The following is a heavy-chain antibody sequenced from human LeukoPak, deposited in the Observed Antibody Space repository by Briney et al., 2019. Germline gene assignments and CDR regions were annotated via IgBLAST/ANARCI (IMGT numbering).Heavy chain of an antibody. CDR2: INWNGGST. CDR1: GFTFDDYG. Sequence: GGSLRLSCAASGFTFDDYGMSWVRQAPGKGLEWVSGINWNGGSTGYADSVKGRFTISRDNAKNSLYLQMNSLRAEDTALYYCATRRGYYGSGSSYYFDYWGQGTLVTVPS. V-gene: IGHV3-20*04. J-gene: IGHJ4*02. D-gene: IGHD3-10*01. CDR3: ATRRGYYGSGSSYYFDY.